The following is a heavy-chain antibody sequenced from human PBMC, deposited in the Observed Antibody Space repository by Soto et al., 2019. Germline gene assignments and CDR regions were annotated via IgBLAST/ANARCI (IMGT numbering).Heavy chain of an antibody. V-gene: IGHV4-30-2*01. CDR1: GGSISSGGYS. D-gene: IGHD3-10*01. CDR3: ARGYYGSGSYYNVGYGMDV. Sequence: SETLSLTCAVSGGSISSGGYSRSWIRQPPGKGLEWIGYIYHSGSTYYNPSLKSRVTISVDRSKNQFSLKLSSVTAADTAVYYCARGYYGSGSYYNVGYGMDVWGQGTTVTVSS. CDR2: IYHSGST. J-gene: IGHJ6*02.